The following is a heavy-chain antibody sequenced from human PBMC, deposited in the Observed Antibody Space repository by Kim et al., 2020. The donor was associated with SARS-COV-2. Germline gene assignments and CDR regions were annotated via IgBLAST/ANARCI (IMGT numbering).Heavy chain of an antibody. J-gene: IGHJ6*02. CDR2: ISAYNGNT. CDR1: GYTFSSYG. Sequence: ASVKVSCKASGYTFSSYGISWVRQAPGQGLEWMGWISAYNGNTNYAQKLQGRVTMTTDTLTSTAYMDLRSLRSDDTAVYYCARDQRDIVATISTLTYYYYGMDVWGQGTTVTVSS. CDR3: ARDQRDIVATISTLTYYYYGMDV. V-gene: IGHV1-18*01. D-gene: IGHD5-12*01.